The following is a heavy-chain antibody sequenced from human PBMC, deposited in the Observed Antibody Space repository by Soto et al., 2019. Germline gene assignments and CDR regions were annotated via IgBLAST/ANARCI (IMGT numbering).Heavy chain of an antibody. CDR1: GGSISSGDYY. CDR2: IYYSGST. D-gene: IGHD5-18*01. V-gene: IGHV4-30-4*01. J-gene: IGHJ6*02. CDR3: ARTSPVVTDA. Sequence: QVQLQESGPGLVKPSQTLSLTCTVSGGSISSGDYYWSWIRQPPGKGLEWIGYIYYSGSTYYNPSLKSRVTISVHASKIQLSLKPSSVTAADTAVYYCARTSPVVTDAWGQGTTITVSS.